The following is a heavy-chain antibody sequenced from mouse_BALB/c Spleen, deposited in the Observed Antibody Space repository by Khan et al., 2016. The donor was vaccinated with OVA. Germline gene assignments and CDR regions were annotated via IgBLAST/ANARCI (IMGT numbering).Heavy chain of an antibody. CDR2: INPSSGYT. Sequence: QVQLKQSGAELARPGASVKMSCKASGYTFTSYTMHWVKQRPGQGLEWIGYINPSSGYTNYNQTFKDKATLTADKSSTTAYMQLSSLTSEDSVVYYCAREGAYYRSDGWFAYWGQGTLVTVSA. V-gene: IGHV1-4*01. CDR1: GYTFTSYT. D-gene: IGHD2-14*01. J-gene: IGHJ3*01. CDR3: AREGAYYRSDGWFAY.